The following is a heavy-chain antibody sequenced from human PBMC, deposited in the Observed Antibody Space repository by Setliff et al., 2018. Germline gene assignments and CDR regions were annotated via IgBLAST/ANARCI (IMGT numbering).Heavy chain of an antibody. Sequence: PGGSLRLSCVASGFPFDTYGMHWVRQAPGKGLEWVAFIRFDGINKYYADSVKGRFTISRDTPKNTFYLQMNSLRGEGTAVYFCAVMDWGENFYNMDVWGKGTTVTVSS. CDR3: AVMDWGENFYNMDV. J-gene: IGHJ6*03. CDR2: IRFDGINK. CDR1: GFPFDTYG. D-gene: IGHD7-27*01. V-gene: IGHV3-30*02.